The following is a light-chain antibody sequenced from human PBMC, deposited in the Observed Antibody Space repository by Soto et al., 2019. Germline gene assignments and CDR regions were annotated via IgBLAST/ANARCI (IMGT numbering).Light chain of an antibody. Sequence: QSALTQPPSASGSPGQSVTISCTGSSSDVGGHNHVSWYQQHPGKAPKLMIYEVSKRPSGVPDRFSGYKSVNTASLTVSGLQAEDEADYYCSSYAGNMNLIFGGGTKVTVL. J-gene: IGLJ2*01. CDR3: SSYAGNMNLI. V-gene: IGLV2-8*01. CDR1: SSDVGGHNH. CDR2: EVS.